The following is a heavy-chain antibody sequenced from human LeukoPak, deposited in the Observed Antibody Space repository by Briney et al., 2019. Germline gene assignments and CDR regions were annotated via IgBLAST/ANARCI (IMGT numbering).Heavy chain of an antibody. CDR2: IKQDGSEK. CDR1: GFRFSSYW. Sequence: PGGSLRLSCAASGFRFSSYWMSWVRQAPGKGLEWVANIKQDGSEKYYVDSVKGRFTISRDNAKNSVYLQMNSLRAEDTAVYYCASDGKPFESWGQGVRVTVSS. J-gene: IGHJ4*02. V-gene: IGHV3-7*01. CDR3: ASDGKPFES. D-gene: IGHD4-23*01.